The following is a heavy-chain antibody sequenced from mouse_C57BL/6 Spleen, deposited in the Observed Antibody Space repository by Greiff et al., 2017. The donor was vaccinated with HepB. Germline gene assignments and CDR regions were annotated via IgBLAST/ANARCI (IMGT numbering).Heavy chain of an antibody. CDR2: IWTGGGT. Sequence: VQGVESGPGLVAPSQSLSITCTVSGFSLTSYAISWVRQPPGKGLEWLGVIWTGGGTNYNSALKSRLSISKDNSKSQVFLKMNSLQTDDTARYYCASSPGTGYYAMDYWGQGTSVTVSS. V-gene: IGHV2-9-1*01. CDR1: GFSLTSYA. CDR3: ASSPGTGYYAMDY. J-gene: IGHJ4*01. D-gene: IGHD4-1*01.